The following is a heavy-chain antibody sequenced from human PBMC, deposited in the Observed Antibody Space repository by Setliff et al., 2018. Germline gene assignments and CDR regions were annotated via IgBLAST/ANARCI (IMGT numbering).Heavy chain of an antibody. Sequence: SETLSLTCAVYGGSFSGYYWNWIRQPPGKGLEWIGEINHSGSTNYNPSLKSRVTISVDTSKNQFSLKLSSVTAADTAVYYCARSPITIFGVVLHPLDYWGQGTLVTVSS. V-gene: IGHV4-34*01. CDR2: INHSGST. CDR3: ARSPITIFGVVLHPLDY. CDR1: GGSFSGYY. J-gene: IGHJ4*02. D-gene: IGHD3-3*01.